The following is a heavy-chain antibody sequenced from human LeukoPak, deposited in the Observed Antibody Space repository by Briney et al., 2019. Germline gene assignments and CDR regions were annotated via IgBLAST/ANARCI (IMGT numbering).Heavy chain of an antibody. V-gene: IGHV5-51*01. CDR1: GYTFTNYW. J-gene: IGHJ4*02. CDR2: IYPGDSDT. CDR3: ARRIAVAGHIFDY. Sequence: HGESLKISCKDSGYTFTNYWIGWVRQMPGKGLEWMGIIYPGDSDTRYSPSFQGQVTISADKSISTAYLQWSSLKASDTAMYYCARRIAVAGHIFDYWGQGTLVTVSS. D-gene: IGHD6-19*01.